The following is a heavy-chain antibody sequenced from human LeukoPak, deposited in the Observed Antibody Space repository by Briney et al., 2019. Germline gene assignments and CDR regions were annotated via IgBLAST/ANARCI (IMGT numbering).Heavy chain of an antibody. CDR3: AREPTAMIL. V-gene: IGHV3-21*01. CDR2: ISSSSTYI. Sequence: GGSLRVSCAASGFTFSRYSMNWVRQTPGNGLEWVSSISSSSTYIYYADSVKGRFTISRDNAKNSLYLQMNSLRAEDTAVYYCAREPTAMILWGQGTLVTVSS. D-gene: IGHD5-18*01. J-gene: IGHJ4*02. CDR1: GFTFSRYS.